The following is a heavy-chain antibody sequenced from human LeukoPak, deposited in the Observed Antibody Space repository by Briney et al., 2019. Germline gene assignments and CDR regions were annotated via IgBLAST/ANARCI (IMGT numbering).Heavy chain of an antibody. CDR1: GYTFTGYY. Sequence: ASVKVSCKASGYTFTGYYLHWVRQAPGQGLEWMGWINPNSGGTNYAQKLQGRVTMTRDTSISTAYMELGRLRSDDTAVYYCARDPGDYGGNRFDYWGQGTLVTISS. J-gene: IGHJ4*02. CDR3: ARDPGDYGGNRFDY. CDR2: INPNSGGT. V-gene: IGHV1-2*02. D-gene: IGHD4-23*01.